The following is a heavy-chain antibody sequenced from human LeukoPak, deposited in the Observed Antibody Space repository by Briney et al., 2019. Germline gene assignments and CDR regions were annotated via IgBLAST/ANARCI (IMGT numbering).Heavy chain of an antibody. V-gene: IGHV3-21*01. Sequence: GGSLRLSCAASGFTFSSYSMNWVRQAPGKGLEWVSSISTSSSYIYYADSVKGRFTSSRDNARNSLYLQMNSLRAEDTAVYYCARDSATVTSTSSWFDPWGQGTLVTVSS. CDR2: ISTSSSYI. CDR3: ARDSATVTSTSSWFDP. D-gene: IGHD4-17*01. J-gene: IGHJ5*02. CDR1: GFTFSSYS.